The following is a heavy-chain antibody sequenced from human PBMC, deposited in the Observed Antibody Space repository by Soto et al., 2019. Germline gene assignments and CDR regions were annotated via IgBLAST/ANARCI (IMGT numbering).Heavy chain of an antibody. CDR2: VRREAHGYAT. J-gene: IGHJ4*02. V-gene: IGHV3-73*02. D-gene: IGHD6-25*01. Sequence: EVQLVESGGGLVQPGGSLKLSCAASGFSFSGTALHWVRQVSGKGLEWVGSVRREAHGYATTYAASVKVRFTISRVDSKNTASLQMAVGKIEDLAVAFCAGAPHGSAEIAWWGQGTLITASS. CDR3: AGAPHGSAEIAW. CDR1: GFSFSGTA.